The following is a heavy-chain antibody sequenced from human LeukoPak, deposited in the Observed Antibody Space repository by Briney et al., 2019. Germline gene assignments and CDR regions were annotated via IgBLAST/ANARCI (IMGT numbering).Heavy chain of an antibody. D-gene: IGHD1-26*01. V-gene: IGHV1-18*04. CDR3: AREYSGRGSGTFDY. Sequence: ASVKVSCKASGYTFTGYYMHWVRQAPGQGLEWMGWTNIYNGNTNYAQRLQGRVTMTTDTSTSTAYMELMSLRSDDTAVYYCAREYSGRGSGTFDYWGQGTLVTVSS. CDR1: GYTFTGYY. CDR2: TNIYNGNT. J-gene: IGHJ4*02.